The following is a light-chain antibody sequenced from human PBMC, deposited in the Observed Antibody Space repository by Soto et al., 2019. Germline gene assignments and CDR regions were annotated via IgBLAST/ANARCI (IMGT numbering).Light chain of an antibody. CDR2: DDS. Sequence: SYELTQPHSVSVATAQTGPRVTCGGANIGNKGVHWYRQTPGQTPVMVLYDDSDRPSGIPERISGSNSGNTATLTISNIEAGDEADYYCQVWDSNSEQIYVFGGGTKATAL. J-gene: IGLJ1*01. CDR3: QVWDSNSEQIYV. V-gene: IGLV3-21*02. CDR1: NIGNKG.